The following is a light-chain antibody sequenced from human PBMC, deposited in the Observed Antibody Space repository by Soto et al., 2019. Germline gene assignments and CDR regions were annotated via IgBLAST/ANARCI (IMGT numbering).Light chain of an antibody. CDR3: QQRSNWPSIT. J-gene: IGKJ5*01. Sequence: EIVLTQSPAALALSPGERATLSCRASQSVNSYLACYQQKPGQAPRLLIYDASNRATGIPARFSGSGSGTDFTLTIRSLEPEDFAVYYCQQRSNWPSITFGQGTRREIK. CDR2: DAS. CDR1: QSVNSY. V-gene: IGKV3-11*01.